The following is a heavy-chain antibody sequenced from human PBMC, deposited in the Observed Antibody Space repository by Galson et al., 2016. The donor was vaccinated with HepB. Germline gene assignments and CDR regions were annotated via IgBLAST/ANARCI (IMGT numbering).Heavy chain of an antibody. CDR3: ARRPYGDAFDI. D-gene: IGHD3-16*01. J-gene: IGHJ3*02. CDR1: RGSISGYY. CDR2: IYYTGST. V-gene: IGHV4-59*08. Sequence: SETLSLTCTVSRGSISGYYWSWIRQPPGKGLEWIGFIYYTGSTSYNPSLNSRVTISVDTSKNQFSLKLSSVTAADTAMYYCARRPYGDAFDIWGQGTMVTVSS.